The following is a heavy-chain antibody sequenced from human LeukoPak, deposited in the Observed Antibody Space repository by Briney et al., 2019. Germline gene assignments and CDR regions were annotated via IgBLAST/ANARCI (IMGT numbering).Heavy chain of an antibody. Sequence: SETLSLTCTVPGGSISSGSYYWSWIRQPAGKGLEWIGRIYTSGSTNYNPSLKSRVTISVDTSKNQFSLKLSSVTAADTAVYYCARDRRYDFWSGEWEGHYYYMDVWGKGTTVTVSS. CDR2: IYTSGST. J-gene: IGHJ6*03. D-gene: IGHD3-3*01. CDR1: GGSISSGSYY. V-gene: IGHV4-61*02. CDR3: ARDRRYDFWSGEWEGHYYYMDV.